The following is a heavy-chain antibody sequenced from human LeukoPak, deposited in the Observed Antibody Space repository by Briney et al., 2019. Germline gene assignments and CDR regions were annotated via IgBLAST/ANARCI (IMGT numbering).Heavy chain of an antibody. CDR1: GYTLSNYC. CDR3: VGAVAVTTPRP. CDR2: VSNDGSST. D-gene: IGHD2-15*01. V-gene: IGHV3-74*01. J-gene: IGHJ4*02. Sequence: PGGSLRLSCAASGYTLSNYCMHWVRQGPGKGLVWVSRVSNDGSSTAYADSVRGRFTISRDNAKNTLYLQMNSLRAEDTAVYYCVGAVAVTTPRPWGQGTLVTVSS.